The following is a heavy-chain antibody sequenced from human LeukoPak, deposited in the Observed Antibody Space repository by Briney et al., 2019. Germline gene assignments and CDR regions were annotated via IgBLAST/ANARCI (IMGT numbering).Heavy chain of an antibody. CDR3: ARALGASSWRYGMDV. D-gene: IGHD6-13*01. CDR2: ISSSSSYI. CDR1: GFTFSSYS. V-gene: IGHV3-21*01. J-gene: IGHJ6*02. Sequence: GGSLRLSCAASGFTFSSYSMNWVRQAPGKGLEWVSSISSSSSYIYYVDSVKGRFTISRENAKNSLYLEMISLRAEDTAVYYCARALGASSWRYGMDVWGQGTTVTVSS.